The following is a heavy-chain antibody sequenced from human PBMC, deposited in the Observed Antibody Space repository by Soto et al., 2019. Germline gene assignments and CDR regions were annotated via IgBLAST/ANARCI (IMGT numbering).Heavy chain of an antibody. CDR1: GGSISSGDYY. J-gene: IGHJ4*02. D-gene: IGHD6-13*01. Sequence: SETLSLTCTVSGGSISSGDYYWSWIRQPPGKGLEWIGYIYYSGSTYYNPSLKSRVTISVDTSKNQFSLKLSSVTAADTAVYYCARDQAIAAAGTTFDYWGQGTLVTVSS. CDR3: ARDQAIAAAGTTFDY. V-gene: IGHV4-30-4*01. CDR2: IYYSGST.